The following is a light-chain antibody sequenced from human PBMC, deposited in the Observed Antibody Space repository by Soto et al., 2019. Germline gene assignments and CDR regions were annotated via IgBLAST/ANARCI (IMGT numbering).Light chain of an antibody. V-gene: IGKV3-11*01. CDR2: DAS. CDR3: QQRSNWPWT. CDR1: QSVSGY. J-gene: IGKJ1*01. Sequence: EIVSTQSPATLSLSPGERATLSCRASQSVSGYLAWYQQKPGQAPRLLIYDASNRATGIPARFSGSGSGTDFTLTVSSLEPEDFAVYYCQQRSNWPWTFGQGTKVEFK.